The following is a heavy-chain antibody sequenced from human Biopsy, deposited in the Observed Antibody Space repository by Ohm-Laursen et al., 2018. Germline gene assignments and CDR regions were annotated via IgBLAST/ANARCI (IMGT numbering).Heavy chain of an antibody. CDR1: GFTFRDYY. CDR3: ARPPWGHAYGYYNGMDV. D-gene: IGHD3-10*01. Sequence: GSLRLSCAASGFTFRDYYMFWIRQPPVKGLEWVSYITNSGGTVYYENSVKGRFTVSRDNAKNSLYLQMVRLRAEDTAVYYCARPPWGHAYGYYNGMDVWGQGTTVTVSS. V-gene: IGHV3-11*01. CDR2: ITNSGGTV. J-gene: IGHJ6*02.